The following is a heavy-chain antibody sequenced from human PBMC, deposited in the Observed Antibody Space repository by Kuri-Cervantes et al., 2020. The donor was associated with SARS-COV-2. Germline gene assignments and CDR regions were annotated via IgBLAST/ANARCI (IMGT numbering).Heavy chain of an antibody. CDR1: GYSFTSYW. CDR3: ARQKFHYYDSSGYQGATDY. V-gene: IGHV5-51*01. D-gene: IGHD3-22*01. Sequence: GESLKISCKGSGYSFTSYWIGWVRQMPGKGLEWMGIIYPGDPDTRYSPSFQGQVTISADKPISTAYLQWSSLKASDTAMYYCARQKFHYYDSSGYQGATDYWGQGTLVTVSS. CDR2: IYPGDPDT. J-gene: IGHJ4*02.